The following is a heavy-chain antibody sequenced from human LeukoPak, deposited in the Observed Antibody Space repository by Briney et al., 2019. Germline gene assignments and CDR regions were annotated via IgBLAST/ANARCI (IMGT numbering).Heavy chain of an antibody. V-gene: IGHV4-4*07. Sequence: SETLSLTCTVSGGSISGYFWTWIRQPAGKALEWIGRVYTSGTTYYNPSLESRVTISLDTFNTQFSLRVTSVTAADTAIYYCARGTEKTRISGYYSFDHWGRGLLVTVSS. CDR1: GGSISGYF. CDR2: VYTSGTT. D-gene: IGHD5-12*01. J-gene: IGHJ4*02. CDR3: ARGTEKTRISGYYSFDH.